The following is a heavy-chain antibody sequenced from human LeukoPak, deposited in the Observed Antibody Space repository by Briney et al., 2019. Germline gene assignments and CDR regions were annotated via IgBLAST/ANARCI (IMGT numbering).Heavy chain of an antibody. CDR2: INHSGGT. J-gene: IGHJ4*02. CDR3: ARELGYCSTTSCSPFDY. D-gene: IGHD2-2*01. Sequence: PSETLSLTCAVYGGSFSGYYWSWIRQPPGKGLEWIGEINHSGGTNYNPSLKSRVTISVDTAKNQFSLKLSSVTAAETAVYFCARELGYCSTTSCSPFDYWGQGTLVTVSS. V-gene: IGHV4-34*01. CDR1: GGSFSGYY.